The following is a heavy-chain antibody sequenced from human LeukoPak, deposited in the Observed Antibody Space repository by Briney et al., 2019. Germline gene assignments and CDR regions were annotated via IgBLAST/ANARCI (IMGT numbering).Heavy chain of an antibody. CDR1: GFTFSSYA. D-gene: IGHD3-9*01. V-gene: IGHV3-30*04. CDR2: ISYDGSKK. Sequence: PGRSLRLSCAASGFTFSSYAMHWVRQATGKGLEWVAVISYDGSKKYYADSVKGRFTISRDNSKNTLYMRMRSLRAEDTALYYCARGADWLGFRTHAESFQHSGQGTLVTVSS. CDR3: ARGADWLGFRTHAESFQH. J-gene: IGHJ1*01.